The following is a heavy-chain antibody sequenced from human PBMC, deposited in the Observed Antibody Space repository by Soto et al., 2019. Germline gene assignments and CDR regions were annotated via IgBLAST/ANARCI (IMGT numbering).Heavy chain of an antibody. CDR2: IYYSGST. D-gene: IGHD3-9*01. Sequence: PSETLSLTCTVSGGSISSSSYYWGWIRQPPGKGLEWIGSIYYSGSTYYNPSLKSRVTISVDTSKNQFSLKLSSVTAADTAVYYCARHMYYDILTGYYIRGYYFDYWGQGTLVTVS. J-gene: IGHJ4*02. CDR3: ARHMYYDILTGYYIRGYYFDY. CDR1: GGSISSSSYY. V-gene: IGHV4-39*01.